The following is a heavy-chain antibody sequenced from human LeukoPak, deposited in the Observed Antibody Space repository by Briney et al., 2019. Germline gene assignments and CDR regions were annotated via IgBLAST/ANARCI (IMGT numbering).Heavy chain of an antibody. J-gene: IGHJ4*02. CDR2: VRFDGGNQ. Sequence: GGSLRLSCVASGFTFSSYGIHWVRQAPGKGLEWVAFVRFDGGNQYYTDSVKGRFTISRDNSKNTVYLQMNSLRGEDTAVYFCARAGEDYDILTGYYKGYYFDYWGQGTLVTVSS. V-gene: IGHV3-30*02. CDR3: ARAGEDYDILTGYYKGYYFDY. D-gene: IGHD3-9*01. CDR1: GFTFSSYG.